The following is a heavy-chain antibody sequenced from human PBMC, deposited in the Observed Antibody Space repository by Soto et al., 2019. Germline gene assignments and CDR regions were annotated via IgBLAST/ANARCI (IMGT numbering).Heavy chain of an antibody. Sequence: QVQVQESGPGLVKPSETLSLTCSVSGGSMSKFYWSWIRKTAGKGLEWMGRVYATGTSDYNPSIRRGIAMSVDISKKTFSLRLRSVTAADTGVYYCVRDGSKTLRDCFDPWGQGILVTVSS. V-gene: IGHV4-4*07. CDR1: GGSMSKFY. CDR3: VRDGSKTLRDCFDP. J-gene: IGHJ5*02. CDR2: VYATGTS. D-gene: IGHD4-17*01.